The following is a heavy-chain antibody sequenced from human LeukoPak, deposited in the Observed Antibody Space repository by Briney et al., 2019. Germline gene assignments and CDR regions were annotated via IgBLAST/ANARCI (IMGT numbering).Heavy chain of an antibody. D-gene: IGHD2-15*01. J-gene: IGHJ4*02. CDR1: GFTFSDYY. CDR2: ISSGGSTI. Sequence: GGSLRLSCAASGFTFSDYYMSWIRQAPGKGLEWLSYISSGGSTIYYADSVKGRFTIPRENAENSLYLQMNSLRAEDTAVYHCARDAAGGGFDYWGQGTLVTVSS. V-gene: IGHV3-11*01. CDR3: ARDAAGGGFDY.